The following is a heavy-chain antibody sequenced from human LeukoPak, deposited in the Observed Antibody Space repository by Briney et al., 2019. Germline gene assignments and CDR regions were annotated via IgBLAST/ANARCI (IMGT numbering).Heavy chain of an antibody. J-gene: IGHJ3*02. D-gene: IGHD3-16*01. V-gene: IGHV3-7*01. Sequence: GGSLRLSCAAPGFTCSSYWMSWVRQAPGKGLEWVANIKQDGSEKYYVDSVKGRFTISRDNAKNSLYLQMNSLRAEDTAVYYCARDGGVPDAFDIWGQGTMVTVSS. CDR2: IKQDGSEK. CDR3: ARDGGVPDAFDI. CDR1: GFTCSSYW.